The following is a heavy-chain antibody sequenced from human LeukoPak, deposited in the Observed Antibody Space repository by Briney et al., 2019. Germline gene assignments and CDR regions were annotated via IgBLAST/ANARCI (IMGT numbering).Heavy chain of an antibody. Sequence: SETLSLTCTVSGYSISSGYYWGWIRQPPGKGLEWIGSIYHSGSTYYNPSLKSRVTISVDTSKNQFSLKLSSVTAADTAVYYCARKSVTTSDWYFDLWGRGTLVTVSS. CDR3: ARKSVTTSDWYFDL. D-gene: IGHD4-17*01. CDR1: GYSISSGYY. CDR2: IYHSGST. V-gene: IGHV4-38-2*02. J-gene: IGHJ2*01.